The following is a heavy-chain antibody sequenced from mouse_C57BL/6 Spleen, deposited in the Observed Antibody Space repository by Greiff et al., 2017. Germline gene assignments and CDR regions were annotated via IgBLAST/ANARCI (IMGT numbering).Heavy chain of an antibody. V-gene: IGHV1-82*01. D-gene: IGHD2-3*01. J-gene: IGHJ4*01. CDR2: IYPGDGDT. CDR3: ATYDGYPSIAMDY. CDR1: GYAFSSSW. Sequence: VQLQQSGPELVKPGASVKISCKASGYAFSSSWMNWVKQRPGKGLEWIGRIYPGDGDTNYNGKFKGKATLTADKSSSTAYMQLSSLTSEDSAVYFCATYDGYPSIAMDYWGQGTSVTVSS.